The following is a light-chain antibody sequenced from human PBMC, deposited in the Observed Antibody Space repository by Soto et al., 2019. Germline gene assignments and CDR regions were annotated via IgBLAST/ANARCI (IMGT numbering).Light chain of an antibody. V-gene: IGKV4-1*01. CDR2: WAS. CDR1: QSVLYSSNNKNY. Sequence: VMTQSPATLSVSPGERATLSCRASQSVLYSSNNKNYLAWYQQKPGQPPKLLIYWASTRESGVPDRFSGSGSGTDFTLTISSLQAEDVAVYYCQQYYSTLWTFGQGTKVEIK. CDR3: QQYYSTLWT. J-gene: IGKJ1*01.